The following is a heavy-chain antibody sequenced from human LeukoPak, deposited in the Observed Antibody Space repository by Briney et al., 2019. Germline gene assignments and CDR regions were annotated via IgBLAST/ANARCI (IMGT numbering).Heavy chain of an antibody. Sequence: PGGSLRLSCAASGFTFSSYGMHWVRQAPGKGLEWVAFIRYDGSNKYYADSVKGRFTISRDNSKNTLYLQMNSLRAEDTAVYYCARDQGIAAAGREDDAFDIWGQGTMVTVSS. CDR1: GFTFSSYG. D-gene: IGHD6-13*01. V-gene: IGHV3-30*02. CDR3: ARDQGIAAAGREDDAFDI. CDR2: IRYDGSNK. J-gene: IGHJ3*02.